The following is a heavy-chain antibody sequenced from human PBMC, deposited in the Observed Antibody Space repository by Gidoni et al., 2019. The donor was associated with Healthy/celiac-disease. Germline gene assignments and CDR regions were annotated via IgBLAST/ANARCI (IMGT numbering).Heavy chain of an antibody. Sequence: QVQLVQSGAELKKPGSSVKVSCKASGGPFSSYAISWVRQAPGQGLEWMGGIIPIFGTANYAKKFQGRVTITADESTSTAYMELSSLRSEDTAVYYCARDSYDILTGYYDYWGQGTLVTVSS. V-gene: IGHV1-69*01. J-gene: IGHJ4*02. D-gene: IGHD3-9*01. CDR1: GGPFSSYA. CDR3: ARDSYDILTGYYDY. CDR2: IIPIFGTA.